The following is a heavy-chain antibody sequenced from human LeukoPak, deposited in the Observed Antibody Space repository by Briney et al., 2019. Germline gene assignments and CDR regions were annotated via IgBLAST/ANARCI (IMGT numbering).Heavy chain of an antibody. CDR3: ARDRLSLGAFDI. D-gene: IGHD7-27*01. CDR2: IYYSGST. CDR1: GASISSSGFY. V-gene: IGHV4-30-2*01. Sequence: PSQTLSLTCTVSGASISSSGFYWSWIRQPPGKGLEWIGYIYYSGSTYYNPSLKSRVTISLDTSKNQFSLRLSSLTAADTAVYYCARDRLSLGAFDIWGQGTMVTVSS. J-gene: IGHJ3*02.